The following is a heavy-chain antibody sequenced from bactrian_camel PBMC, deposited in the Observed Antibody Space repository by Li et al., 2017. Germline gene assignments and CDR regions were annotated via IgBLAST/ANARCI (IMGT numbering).Heavy chain of an antibody. CDR2: INRKGTI. CDR3: AADHNFRAYCYTPSDFGF. J-gene: IGHJ6*01. D-gene: IGHD1*01. CDR1: GYGAGSAC. V-gene: IGHV3S53*01. Sequence: QLVESGGGSVQAGGSLRLSCAASGYGAGSACMAWFRQVAGKEREGVAMINRKGTIRYGDAVRHRFTISKDTARKTVTLQMNNLKPEDTATYYCAADHNFRAYCYTPSDFGFWGQGTQVTVS.